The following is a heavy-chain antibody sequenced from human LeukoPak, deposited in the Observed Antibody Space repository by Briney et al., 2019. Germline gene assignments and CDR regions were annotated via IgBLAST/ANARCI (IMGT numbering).Heavy chain of an antibody. CDR1: GYTFTSYG. CDR2: ISAYNGNT. J-gene: IGHJ3*02. CDR3: ARVELPYSSSWYGAFDI. V-gene: IGHV1-18*01. D-gene: IGHD6-13*01. Sequence: ASVKVSCKASGYTFTSYGISWVRQAPGQGLEWMGWISAYNGNTNYAQKRQGRVTMTTDTSTRTAYMELRSLRSDGTAVYYCARVELPYSSSWYGAFDIWGQGTMVTVST.